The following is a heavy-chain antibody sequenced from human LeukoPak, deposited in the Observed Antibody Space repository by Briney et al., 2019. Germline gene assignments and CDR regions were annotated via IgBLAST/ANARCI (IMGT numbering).Heavy chain of an antibody. D-gene: IGHD3-16*02. Sequence: ASVKVSCKASGHTFTGYYMHWVRQAPGQGLEWMGRINPNSGGTNYAQKFEGRVTMTRDTSISTAYMELSRLRSDDTAVYYCARDSDTYDYVWGSYRFDYRGQGTLVTVSS. J-gene: IGHJ4*02. V-gene: IGHV1-2*06. CDR2: INPNSGGT. CDR1: GHTFTGYY. CDR3: ARDSDTYDYVWGSYRFDY.